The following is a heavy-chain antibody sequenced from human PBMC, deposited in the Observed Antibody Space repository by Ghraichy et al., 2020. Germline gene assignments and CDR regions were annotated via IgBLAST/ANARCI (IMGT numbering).Heavy chain of an antibody. CDR2: FDPEDGET. CDR1: GYTLTELS. V-gene: IGHV1-24*01. J-gene: IGHJ2*01. D-gene: IGHD3-3*01. Sequence: ASVKVSCKVSGYTLTELSMHWVRQAPGKGLEWMGGFDPEDGETIYAQKFQGRVTMTEDTSTDTAYMELSSLRSEDTAVYYCATDMSGYPRPVWYFDLWGRGTLVTVSS. CDR3: ATDMSGYPRPVWYFDL.